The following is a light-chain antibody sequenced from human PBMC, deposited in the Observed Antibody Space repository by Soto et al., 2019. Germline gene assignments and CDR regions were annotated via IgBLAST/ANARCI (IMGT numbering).Light chain of an antibody. CDR2: DAS. Sequence: EIVLTQSPGTLSLSPGERATLSCRASQSVSRTNLAWYQQKPGQAPRLLIYDASTRAAGIPDRFSGSGSGTDFTLTISRLEPEDFAVYYCQQYGSSPPAFGQGTKVDIK. CDR1: QSVSRTN. CDR3: QQYGSSPPA. V-gene: IGKV3-20*01. J-gene: IGKJ1*01.